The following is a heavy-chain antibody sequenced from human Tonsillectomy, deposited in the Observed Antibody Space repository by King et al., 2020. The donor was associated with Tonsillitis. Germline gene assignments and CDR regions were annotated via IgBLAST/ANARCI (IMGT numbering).Heavy chain of an antibody. V-gene: IGHV3-23*04. Sequence: VQLVESGGGLVQPGGSLRLSCAASGFTFSSFAMSWVRQAPGKGLEGVSTISGSGGRTYYADSVKGRFTISRDNSKNTLDLQMNSLRAADTAAYYCAKATGNYWYFDLWGRGTLVTVSS. J-gene: IGHJ2*01. D-gene: IGHD1-14*01. CDR2: ISGSGGRT. CDR1: GFTFSSFA. CDR3: AKATGNYWYFDL.